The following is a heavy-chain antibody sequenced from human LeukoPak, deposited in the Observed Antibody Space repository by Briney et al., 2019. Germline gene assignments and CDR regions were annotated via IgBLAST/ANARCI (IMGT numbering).Heavy chain of an antibody. V-gene: IGHV4-38-2*02. J-gene: IGHJ5*02. CDR3: ASIGALSWDWFDP. CDR2: IYHSGST. CDR1: GYSISSGYY. Sequence: SETLSLTCTVSGYSISSGYYWGWIRQPPGKGLEWIGYIYHSGSTYYNPSLKSRVTISVDTSKNQFSLKLSSVTAADTAVYYCASIGALSWDWFDPWGQGTLVTVSS. D-gene: IGHD5-12*01.